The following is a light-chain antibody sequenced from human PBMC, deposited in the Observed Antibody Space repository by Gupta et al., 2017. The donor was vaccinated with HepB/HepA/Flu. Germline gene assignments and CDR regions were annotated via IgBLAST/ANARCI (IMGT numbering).Light chain of an antibody. V-gene: IGKV1-5*03. CDR2: KAS. CDR3: QQENSYSIT. CDR1: QSISSW. J-gene: IGKJ4*01. Sequence: DIQMTQSPSTLSASVGDRVTITCRASQSISSWLAWYQQKPGKAPKLLIYKASSLESGVPSRFSGSGSGTEFTLAISSRQPDDFATYYCQQENSYSITFGRGTKVEIK.